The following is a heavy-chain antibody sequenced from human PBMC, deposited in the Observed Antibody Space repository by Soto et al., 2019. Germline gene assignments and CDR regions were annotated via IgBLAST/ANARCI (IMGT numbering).Heavy chain of an antibody. CDR2: INPGGVNT. V-gene: IGHV1-3*01. CDR3: ARDTPGGSVVIPDAFDI. D-gene: IGHD2-21*01. CDR1: GYTFTSYA. J-gene: IGHJ3*02. Sequence: GASVKVSCKTSGYTFTSYALHWVRQDPGQRLEWMGWINPGGVNTKYAQKFQGRVTMTSDTSTSTVYMELRSLRSDDTAVYYCARDTPGGSVVIPDAFDIWGQGTMVTVSS.